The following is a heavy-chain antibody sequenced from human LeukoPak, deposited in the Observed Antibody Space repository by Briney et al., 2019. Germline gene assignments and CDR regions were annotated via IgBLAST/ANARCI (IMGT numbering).Heavy chain of an antibody. V-gene: IGHV4-4*09. CDR3: AKTGRPNNSGWYRWFDP. CDR1: GDSISTYY. D-gene: IGHD6-19*01. Sequence: PSDTLSLTCTVSGDSISTYYWSWTRQPPGKGLEWIGCICNSGGTNYNPSLKSRVTISVDTSKNQFSLNLSSVTAVDTAVYYCAKTGRPNNSGWYRWFDPWGQGTLVTVSS. J-gene: IGHJ5*02. CDR2: ICNSGGT.